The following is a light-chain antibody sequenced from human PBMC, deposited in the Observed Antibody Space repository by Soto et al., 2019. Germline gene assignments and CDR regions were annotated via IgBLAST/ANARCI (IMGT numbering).Light chain of an antibody. CDR3: QHRSAWPIT. J-gene: IGKJ4*01. CDR1: QIVRSD. Sequence: EIVLTQSPATLSLSPGERATLSCRTSQIVRSDLVWYQQKPGQAPTLLIYDATIRATCSPARFSGSGYGTELTVTISSLEPQDLDVFYCQHRSAWPITFGGGTKVEIK. CDR2: DAT. V-gene: IGKV3-11*01.